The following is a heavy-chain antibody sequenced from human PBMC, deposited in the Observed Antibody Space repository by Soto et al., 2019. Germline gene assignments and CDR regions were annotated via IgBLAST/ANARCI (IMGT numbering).Heavy chain of an antibody. CDR1: GYTFTSYD. CDR2: MNPNSGNT. D-gene: IGHD2-2*01. J-gene: IGHJ6*02. CDR3: ARPDTIVVVPAAMRPDDALDV. V-gene: IGHV1-8*01. Sequence: GASVKVSCKASGYTFTSYDINWVRQATGQGLEWMGWMNPNSGNTGYAQKFQGRVTMTRNTSISTAYMELSSLRSEDTAVYYCARPDTIVVVPAAMRPDDALDVWGQGTTVTVSS.